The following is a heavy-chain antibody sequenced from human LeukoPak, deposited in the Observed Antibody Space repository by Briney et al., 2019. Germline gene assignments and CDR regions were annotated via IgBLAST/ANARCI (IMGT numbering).Heavy chain of an antibody. D-gene: IGHD6-19*01. V-gene: IGHV4-59*01. J-gene: IGHJ4*02. Sequence: SETLSLTCTDSGGSISSYYRSWIRQPPGKGLEWIGYIYYSGSTNYNPSLKSRVTISVDTSKNQFSLKLSSVTAADTAVYYCARDRDSGYVDYWGQGTLVTVSS. CDR3: ARDRDSGYVDY. CDR1: GGSISSYY. CDR2: IYYSGST.